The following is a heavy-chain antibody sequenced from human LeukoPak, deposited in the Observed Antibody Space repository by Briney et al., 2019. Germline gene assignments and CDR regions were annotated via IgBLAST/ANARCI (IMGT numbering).Heavy chain of an antibody. V-gene: IGHV1-69*04. D-gene: IGHD3-22*01. CDR2: IIPILGIA. CDR1: GGTFSSYA. J-gene: IGHJ4*02. Sequence: SVKVSCKASGGTFSSYAISWVRQAPGQGLEWMGRIIPILGIANYAQKFQGRVTITADKSTSTAYMELSSLRSEDTAVYYCARARYYYDSQGPTEGRFDYWGQGTLVTVSS. CDR3: ARARYYYDSQGPTEGRFDY.